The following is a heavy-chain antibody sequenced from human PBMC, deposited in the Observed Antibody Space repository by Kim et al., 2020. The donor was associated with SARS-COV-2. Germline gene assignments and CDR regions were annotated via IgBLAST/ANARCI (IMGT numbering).Heavy chain of an antibody. CDR2: ISYDGSNK. CDR3: ARGIGTYSSGWYWCHLYGMDV. V-gene: IGHV3-30*04. D-gene: IGHD6-13*01. J-gene: IGHJ6*02. CDR1: GFTFSSYA. Sequence: GGSLRLSCAASGFTFSSYAMHWVRQAPGKGLEWVAVISYDGSNKYYVDSVKGRFTISRDNSKNTLYLQMNSLRAEDTAVYYCARGIGTYSSGWYWCHLYGMDVWGQGTTVTVSS.